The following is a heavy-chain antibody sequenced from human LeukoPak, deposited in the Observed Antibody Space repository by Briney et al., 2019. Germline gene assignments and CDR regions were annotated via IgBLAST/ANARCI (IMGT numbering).Heavy chain of an antibody. Sequence: PSETLSLTCAVYGGSFSGYYWSWIRQPPGTGLEWIGEINHSGSTNYNPSLKSRVTISVDTSKNQFSLKLSSVTAADTAVYYCARGPRGGGSPSNPSKRFDYWGQGTLVTVSS. CDR2: INHSGST. V-gene: IGHV4-34*01. J-gene: IGHJ4*02. D-gene: IGHD2-15*01. CDR3: ARGPRGGGSPSNPSKRFDY. CDR1: GGSFSGYY.